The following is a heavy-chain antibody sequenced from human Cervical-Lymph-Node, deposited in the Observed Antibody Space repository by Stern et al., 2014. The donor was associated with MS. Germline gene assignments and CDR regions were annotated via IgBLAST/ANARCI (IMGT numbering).Heavy chain of an antibody. Sequence: QVQLVQSGGGVVQPGRSLRLSCAASGFGFATYCMHWVRQAPGKGLEWVAVISFDGSNKNYAVSVKGRFTISRDNSKNTLYLQMSSLRAEDTAVYYCARGSDWYPFDYWGQGTLVTVSS. CDR2: ISFDGSNK. V-gene: IGHV3-30*03. CDR3: ARGSDWYPFDY. D-gene: IGHD6-19*01. CDR1: GFGFATYC. J-gene: IGHJ4*02.